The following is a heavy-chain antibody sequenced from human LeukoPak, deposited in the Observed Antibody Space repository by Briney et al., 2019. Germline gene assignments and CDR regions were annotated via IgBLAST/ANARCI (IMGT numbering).Heavy chain of an antibody. V-gene: IGHV3-30*18. CDR1: VFTFSSYG. Sequence: GRSLRLSCAASVFTFSSYGMHSVPQAPGKGLECVSVISYDVSNKYYADSVKGRFTISRDNSKNTLFLQMNSLRAEDTAVYYCEKDYSSRGYFQHWGQGTLVTVSS. J-gene: IGHJ1*01. CDR3: EKDYSSRGYFQH. D-gene: IGHD6-13*01. CDR2: ISYDVSNK.